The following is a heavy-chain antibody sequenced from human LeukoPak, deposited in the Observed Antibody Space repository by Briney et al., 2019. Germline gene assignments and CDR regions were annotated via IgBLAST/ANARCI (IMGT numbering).Heavy chain of an antibody. CDR1: GFTFSSYG. CDR2: INPSGGST. V-gene: IGHV1-46*01. Sequence: GGSLRLSCAAAGFTFSSYGSSWVRQAPGQGLEWMGIINPSGGSTSYAQKFQGRVTMTRDMSTSTVYMELSSLRSEDTAVYYCARGAGPVTTSWGQGTLVTVSS. D-gene: IGHD4-17*01. CDR3: ARGAGPVTTS. J-gene: IGHJ5*02.